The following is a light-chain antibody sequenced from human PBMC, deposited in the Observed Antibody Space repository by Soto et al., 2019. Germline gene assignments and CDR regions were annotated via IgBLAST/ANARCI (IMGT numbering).Light chain of an antibody. CDR1: QNIRTE. CDR3: LQDYSYPRT. Sequence: ALQMTHSPSSLSASVGDRVTITCRASQNIRTELGWYQQTPGKAPKLLIYATSSLQGGVPSRFSGRGSGPDFTLTISCLQPEDFATYYCLQDYSYPRTFGHGTKVEIK. CDR2: ATS. V-gene: IGKV1-6*01. J-gene: IGKJ1*01.